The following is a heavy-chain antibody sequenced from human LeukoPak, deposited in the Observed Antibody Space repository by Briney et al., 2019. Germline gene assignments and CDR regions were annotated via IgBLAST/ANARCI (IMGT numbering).Heavy chain of an antibody. V-gene: IGHV3-23*01. CDR1: GFTFSSYA. Sequence: GGSLRLSCAASGFTFSSYAMSWVRQAPGKGLEWVSAISGSGGSTYYADSVKGRFTISRDNSKNTLYLQMNSLRAEDTVVYYCAKGGRYYYDSSGYLYGNYWGQGTLVTVSS. CDR2: ISGSGGST. J-gene: IGHJ4*02. CDR3: AKGGRYYYDSSGYLYGNY. D-gene: IGHD3-22*01.